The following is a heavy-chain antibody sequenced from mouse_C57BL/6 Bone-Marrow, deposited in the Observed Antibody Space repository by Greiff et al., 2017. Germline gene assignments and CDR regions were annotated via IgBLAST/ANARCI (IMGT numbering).Heavy chain of an antibody. CDR3: ARPYGNYGFAY. CDR2: IWSGGST. V-gene: IGHV2-2*01. J-gene: IGHJ3*01. CDR1: GFSLTSYG. D-gene: IGHD2-1*01. Sequence: VKVVESGPGLVQPSQSLSITCTVSGFSLTSYGVHWVRQSPGKGLEWLGVIWSGGSTDYNAAFISRLSISKDNSKSQVFFKMNSLQADDTAIYYCARPYGNYGFAYWGQGTLVTVSA.